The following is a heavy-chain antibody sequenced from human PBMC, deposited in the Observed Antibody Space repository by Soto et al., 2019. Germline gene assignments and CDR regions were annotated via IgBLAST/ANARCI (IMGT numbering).Heavy chain of an antibody. CDR2: IYYSGST. Sequence: SETLSLTCTVSGGSISSGDYYWSWIRQPPGKGLEWIGYIYYSGSTYYNPSLKSRVTISVDTSKNQFSLKLSSVTAADTAVYYCARDGSGTPPLNTAFDIWGQGTMVTVSS. CDR1: GGSISSGDYY. V-gene: IGHV4-30-4*01. CDR3: ARDGSGTPPLNTAFDI. J-gene: IGHJ3*02. D-gene: IGHD3-10*01.